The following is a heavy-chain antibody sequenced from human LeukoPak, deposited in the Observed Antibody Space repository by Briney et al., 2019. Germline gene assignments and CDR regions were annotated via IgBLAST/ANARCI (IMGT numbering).Heavy chain of an antibody. D-gene: IGHD5-12*01. V-gene: IGHV4-34*01. J-gene: IGHJ5*02. CDR1: GGSFSGYY. CDR2: INHSGST. Sequence: SETLSLTCAVYGGSFSGYYWSWIRQPPGKGLEWIGEINHSGSTNYNPSLKSRVTISVDTSKNQFSLKLSSVTAADTAMYYCARVKGYGYVWFDPWGQGTLVTVSS. CDR3: ARVKGYGYVWFDP.